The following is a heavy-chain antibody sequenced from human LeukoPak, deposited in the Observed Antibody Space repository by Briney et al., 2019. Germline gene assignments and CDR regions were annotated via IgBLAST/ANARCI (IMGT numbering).Heavy chain of an antibody. CDR2: IVVGSGNT. CDR3: AANYGDYVRYYYMDV. Sequence: SVKVSCKASGFTFTSSAMQWVRRARGQRLEWIGWIVVGSGNTNYAQKFQERVTITRDMSTSTAYMELSSLRSEDTAVYYCAANYGDYVRYYYMDVWGKGTTVTVSS. J-gene: IGHJ6*03. CDR1: GFTFTSSA. V-gene: IGHV1-58*02. D-gene: IGHD4-17*01.